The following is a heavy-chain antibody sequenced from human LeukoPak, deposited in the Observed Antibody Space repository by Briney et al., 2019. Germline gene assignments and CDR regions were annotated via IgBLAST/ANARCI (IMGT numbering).Heavy chain of an antibody. CDR1: GYSFTSYW. Sequence: GESLKISCKGSGYSFTSYWIGWVRQMPGKGLEWLGIIYPGDSDTRYSPSFQGQVTISADKSISTAYLQWSSLKASDPAMSYCSRRGWAAAGTNWGQGSLVSASS. J-gene: IGHJ4*02. CDR2: IYPGDSDT. V-gene: IGHV5-51*03. CDR3: SRRGWAAAGTN. D-gene: IGHD6-13*01.